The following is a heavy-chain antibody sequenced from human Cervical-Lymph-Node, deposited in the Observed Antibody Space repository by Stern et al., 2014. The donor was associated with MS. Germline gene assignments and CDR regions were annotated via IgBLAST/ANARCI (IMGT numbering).Heavy chain of an antibody. CDR1: GFSLSTSGVG. V-gene: IGHV2-5*02. J-gene: IGHJ4*02. CDR3: ARNRNYYDRSDLFDY. Sequence: QVTLKESGPTLVKPTQTLTLTCTFSGFSLSTSGVGVGWIRQPPGKALEWLALIYWDDDKPYSPSLKSRLTITKDTSKTQVVLTMTNMDPVDTATYYCARNRNYYDRSDLFDYWGQGTLVTVSS. CDR2: IYWDDDK. D-gene: IGHD3-22*01.